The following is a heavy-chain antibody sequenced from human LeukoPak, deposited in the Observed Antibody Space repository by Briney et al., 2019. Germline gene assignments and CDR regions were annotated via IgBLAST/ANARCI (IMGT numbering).Heavy chain of an antibody. D-gene: IGHD3-22*01. CDR2: ISGSGGST. Sequence: GGSLRHSCAASGFTFSSYAMSWVRQAPGKGLEWVSAISGSGGSTYYADSVKGWFTISRDNSKNTLYLQMNSLRAEDTAVYYCAKNYYYDSSGYDYWGQGTLVTVSS. J-gene: IGHJ4*02. CDR1: GFTFSSYA. V-gene: IGHV3-23*01. CDR3: AKNYYYDSSGYDY.